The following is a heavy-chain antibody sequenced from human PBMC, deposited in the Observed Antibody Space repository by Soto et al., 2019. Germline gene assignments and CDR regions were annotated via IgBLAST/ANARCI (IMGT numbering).Heavy chain of an antibody. J-gene: IGHJ4*02. CDR3: ARYCISTSCYVGDFDY. V-gene: IGHV4-34*01. Sequence: SETLCLTFAVEGGYFGGYDGGWIRQPPGKGLEWIGSIYYSGSTYYNPSLKSRVTISVDTSKNQFSLKLSSVTAADTAVYYCARYCISTSCYVGDFDYWGQGTLVTVSS. CDR1: GGYFGGYD. D-gene: IGHD2-2*01. CDR2: IYYSGST.